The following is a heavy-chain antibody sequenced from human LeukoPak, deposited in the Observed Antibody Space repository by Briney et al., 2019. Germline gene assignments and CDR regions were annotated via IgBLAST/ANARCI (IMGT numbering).Heavy chain of an antibody. Sequence: SVKVPCKASGGTFSSYAISWVRQAPGQGLEWMGRIIPIFGTANYAQKFQGRVTITTDESTSTAYMELSSLRSEDTAVYYCAISGLAQPVGLWDYWGQGTLVTVSS. J-gene: IGHJ4*02. CDR1: GGTFSSYA. V-gene: IGHV1-69*05. CDR2: IIPIFGTA. CDR3: AISGLAQPVGLWDY. D-gene: IGHD3/OR15-3a*01.